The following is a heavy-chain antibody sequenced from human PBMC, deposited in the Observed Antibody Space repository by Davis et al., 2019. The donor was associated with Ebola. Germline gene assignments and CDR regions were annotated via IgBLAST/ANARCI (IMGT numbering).Heavy chain of an antibody. CDR2: ISGSGGNT. CDR1: GFTFSEYA. D-gene: IGHD3-10*01. J-gene: IGHJ6*02. CDR3: AREVPYGSGYYYYYGMDV. Sequence: GESLKISCAASGFTFSEYAMNWVRQAPGKGLEWVSGISGSGGNTYYADSVKGRFTISRDNSKNSLYLQMHSLRADDTAVYYCAREVPYGSGYYYYYGMDVWGQGTTVTVSS. V-gene: IGHV3-23*01.